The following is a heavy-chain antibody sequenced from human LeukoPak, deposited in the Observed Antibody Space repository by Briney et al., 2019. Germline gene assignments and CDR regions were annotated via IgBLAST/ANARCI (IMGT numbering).Heavy chain of an antibody. V-gene: IGHV4-39*01. CDR2: ISYSGST. CDR3: ARQSVAAATGY. CDR1: GGSISSNSYY. D-gene: IGHD2-2*01. Sequence: SETLSPTCTVSGGSISSNSYYWGWIRQPPGKGLEWIGSISYSGSTYYNPSLKSRVTISVDTSKDQFSLKLSSVTAADTAVYYCARQSVAAATGYWGQGTLVTVSS. J-gene: IGHJ4*02.